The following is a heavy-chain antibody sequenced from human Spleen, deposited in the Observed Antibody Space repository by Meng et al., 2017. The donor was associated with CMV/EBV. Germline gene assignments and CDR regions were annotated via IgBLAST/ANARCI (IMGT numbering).Heavy chain of an antibody. CDR3: ARSVGCSSTYCYTYTSSWYPDY. V-gene: IGHV4-31*03. J-gene: IGHJ4*02. D-gene: IGHD6-13*01. CDR2: IYYSGGT. CDR1: GGSISTSSYY. Sequence: LRLSCTVSGGSISTSSYYWGWIRQRPGKGLEWIGYIYYSGGTNYNPSLQSRVTISVDTSKNQFSLKLSSVTAADTAMYYCARSVGCSSTYCYTYTSSWYPDYWGQGTLVTVSS.